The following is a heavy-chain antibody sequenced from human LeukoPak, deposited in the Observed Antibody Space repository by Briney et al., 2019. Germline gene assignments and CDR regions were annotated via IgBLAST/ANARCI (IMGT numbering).Heavy chain of an antibody. V-gene: IGHV3-74*01. D-gene: IGHD2-8*01. Sequence: GGSLSLSCAVSGITFSSYWMHCVRQAPGKGRVWVSRISPYGSAIEYADSVKGRFTISRDNAKDTLCLQMNSLRAEDTAVYYCVREGLYCSNGVCFRAAFDYWGQGALVTVSS. CDR2: ISPYGSAI. CDR3: VREGLYCSNGVCFRAAFDY. CDR1: GITFSSYW. J-gene: IGHJ4*02.